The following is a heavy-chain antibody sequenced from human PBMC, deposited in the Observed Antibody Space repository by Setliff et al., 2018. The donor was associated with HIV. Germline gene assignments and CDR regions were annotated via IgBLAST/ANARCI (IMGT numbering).Heavy chain of an antibody. V-gene: IGHV4-61*01. CDR2: IYYSGST. CDR1: GDSISRSSFF. Sequence: PSETLSLTCSVSGDSISRSSFFWTWIRQHPGKGLEWIGYIYYSGSTNYNPSLKSRVTISVDTSENRFSLKLTSVTAADTAIYFCARDATSEGYMDVWGKGTTVTVSS. J-gene: IGHJ6*03. CDR3: ARDATSEGYMDV.